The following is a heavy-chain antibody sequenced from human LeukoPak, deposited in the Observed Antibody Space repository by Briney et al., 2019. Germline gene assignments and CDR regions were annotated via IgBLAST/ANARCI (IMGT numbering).Heavy chain of an antibody. J-gene: IGHJ5*02. CDR2: INHSGST. CDR3: AREASSSTSSIKNWFDP. D-gene: IGHD2-2*01. V-gene: IGHV4-34*01. Sequence: SETLSLTCVVYGGSFSGYYWSWIRQPPGKGLEWIGEINHSGSTNYNPSLKSRVTISVDTSKNQFSLNLSSVTAADTAVYYCAREASSSTSSIKNWFDPWGQGTLVTVSS. CDR1: GGSFSGYY.